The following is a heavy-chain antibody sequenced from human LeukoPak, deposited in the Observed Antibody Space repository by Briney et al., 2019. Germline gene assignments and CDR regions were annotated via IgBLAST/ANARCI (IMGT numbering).Heavy chain of an antibody. Sequence: ASVEVSCKASGYTFTGYYMHWVRQAPGQGLEWMGWINPNSGGTNYAQKFQGRVTMTRDTSISTAYMELSRLRSDDTAVYYCARDPDYYDSSGPHWFDPWGQGTLVTVSS. D-gene: IGHD3-22*01. V-gene: IGHV1-2*02. J-gene: IGHJ5*02. CDR1: GYTFTGYY. CDR2: INPNSGGT. CDR3: ARDPDYYDSSGPHWFDP.